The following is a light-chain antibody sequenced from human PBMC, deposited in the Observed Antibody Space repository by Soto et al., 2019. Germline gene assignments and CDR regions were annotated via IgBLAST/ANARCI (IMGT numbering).Light chain of an antibody. CDR3: QQSYSTPPFT. V-gene: IGKV1-39*01. CDR2: AAS. J-gene: IGKJ3*01. Sequence: DIQMTQSPSSLSASVGDRVTITCRASQSISSYLNWYQQKPGKAPKLLIYAASSLQSGIPSRFSGSGSGTDFTLTISRLQPEAFATYYCQQSYSTPPFTFGPGTKVDIK. CDR1: QSISSY.